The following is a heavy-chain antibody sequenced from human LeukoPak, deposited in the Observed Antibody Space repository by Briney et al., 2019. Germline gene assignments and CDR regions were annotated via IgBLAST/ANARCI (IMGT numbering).Heavy chain of an antibody. V-gene: IGHV3-48*03. Sequence: GGSLRLSCAASGFTFSSYEMNWVRQAPGKGLEWVSYISSSGSTIYYADSVKGRFTISRDNSKNTLYLQMNSLRAEDTAVYYCARADVIVGAYYFDYWGQGTLVTVSS. CDR2: ISSSGSTI. J-gene: IGHJ4*02. D-gene: IGHD1-26*01. CDR3: ARADVIVGAYYFDY. CDR1: GFTFSSYE.